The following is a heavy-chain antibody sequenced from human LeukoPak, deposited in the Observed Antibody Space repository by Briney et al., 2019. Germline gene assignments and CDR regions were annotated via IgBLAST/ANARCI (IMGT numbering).Heavy chain of an antibody. CDR1: GFTFSNAW. J-gene: IGHJ4*02. Sequence: GGSLRLSCAASGFTFSNAWMSWVRQAPGKGLEWVGRIKSKTDGGTTDYAAPVKGRFTISRDDSKNTLYLQMNSLKPEDTAVYYCTTSCRSTSCTSRGYWGQGTLVTVSS. CDR2: IKSKTDGGTT. V-gene: IGHV3-15*01. D-gene: IGHD2-2*01. CDR3: TTSCRSTSCTSRGY.